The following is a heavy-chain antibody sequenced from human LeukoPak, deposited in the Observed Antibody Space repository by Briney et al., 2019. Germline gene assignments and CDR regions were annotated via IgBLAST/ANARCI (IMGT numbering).Heavy chain of an antibody. CDR3: AMECIVGAIFTDY. D-gene: IGHD1-26*01. CDR2: IYYSGST. J-gene: IGHJ4*02. CDR1: GGSISSSSYY. V-gene: IGHV4-39*07. Sequence: SETLSLTCTVSGGSISSSSYYWGWIRQPPGKGLEWIANIYYSGSTYLNPSLKSRVTISIDTSKNQFSLKLSSVTAADTAVYYCAMECIVGAIFTDYWGQGTLVTVSS.